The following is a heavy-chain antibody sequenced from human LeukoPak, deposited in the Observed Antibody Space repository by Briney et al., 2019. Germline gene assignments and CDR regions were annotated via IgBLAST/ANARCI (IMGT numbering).Heavy chain of an antibody. D-gene: IGHD2-2*02. CDR1: GGSFSGYY. J-gene: IGHJ4*02. Sequence: SETLSLTCAVYGGSFSGYYWSWIRQPPGKGLEWIGEINHSGSTNYNPSLKSRVTISVDTSKNQFSLKLSSVTAADTAVYYCASGYCSSTSCYTVRTQRYYFDYRGQGTLVTVSS. V-gene: IGHV4-34*01. CDR3: ASGYCSSTSCYTVRTQRYYFDY. CDR2: INHSGST.